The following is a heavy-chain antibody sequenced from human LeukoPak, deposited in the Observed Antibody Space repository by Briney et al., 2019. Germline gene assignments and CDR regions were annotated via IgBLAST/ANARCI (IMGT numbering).Heavy chain of an antibody. CDR1: GGSISSSSYY. Sequence: SETLSLTCTVSGGSISSSSYYWGWIRQPPGKGLEWIGSIYYSGSTYYNPSLKSRVTISVDTSKNQFSLKLSSVTAADTAVYYCARDSLVGAFDIWGQGTMVTVSS. D-gene: IGHD1-26*01. CDR2: IYYSGST. V-gene: IGHV4-39*02. J-gene: IGHJ3*02. CDR3: ARDSLVGAFDI.